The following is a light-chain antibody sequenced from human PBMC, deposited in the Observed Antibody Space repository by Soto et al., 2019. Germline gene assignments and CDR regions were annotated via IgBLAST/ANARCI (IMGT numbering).Light chain of an antibody. CDR3: QQNYSPPPIT. CDR1: QSITRF. J-gene: IGKJ5*01. V-gene: IGKV1-39*01. CDR2: AAS. Sequence: DIQMTQSPSSLSASVGDRVPITCRASQSITRFLNWYQQKPGKAPKLLIYAASSLQSGVPSRFSGSGSGTDFTLTISSLQPEDFATYYCQQNYSPPPITFGQGTRLEIK.